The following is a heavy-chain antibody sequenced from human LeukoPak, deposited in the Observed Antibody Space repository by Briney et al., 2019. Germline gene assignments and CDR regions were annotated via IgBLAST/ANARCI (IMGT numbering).Heavy chain of an antibody. D-gene: IGHD2-21*01. J-gene: IGHJ4*02. CDR2: INPHSGGT. CDR1: GYTFTGYY. Sequence: ASVKVSCKASGYTFTGYYMHWVRQAPGQGLEWMGRINPHSGGTNYAQKFQGRVTMTRDTSISTAYMELSRLRSDDTAVYYCASLAAIPSFDYWGQGTLVTVSS. V-gene: IGHV1-2*06. CDR3: ASLAAIPSFDY.